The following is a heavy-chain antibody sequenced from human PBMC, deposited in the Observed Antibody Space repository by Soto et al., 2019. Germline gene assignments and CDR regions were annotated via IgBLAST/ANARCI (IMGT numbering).Heavy chain of an antibody. D-gene: IGHD3-10*01. CDR2: ISGSGGST. CDR1: GFTFSSYA. Sequence: GGSLRLSCAASGFTFSSYAMSWVRQAPGKGLEWVSAISGSGGSTYYADSVKGRFTISRDNSKNTLYLQMNSLRAEDTAVYYCAKGLWFGESTLYNWFDPWGQGTLVTVSS. CDR3: AKGLWFGESTLYNWFDP. J-gene: IGHJ5*02. V-gene: IGHV3-23*01.